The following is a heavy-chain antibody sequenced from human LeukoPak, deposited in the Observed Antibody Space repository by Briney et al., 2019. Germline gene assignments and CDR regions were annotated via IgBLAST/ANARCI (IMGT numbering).Heavy chain of an antibody. V-gene: IGHV1-8*01. CDR1: GYTFTSYD. Sequence: ASVKASCKASGYTFTSYDINWVRQATGQGLEWMGWMNPNSGNTGYAQKFQGRVTMTRNTSISTAYMELSSLRSEDTAVYYCARAYSSGWYGGAYYFDYWGQGTLVTVSS. CDR2: MNPNSGNT. J-gene: IGHJ4*02. CDR3: ARAYSSGWYGGAYYFDY. D-gene: IGHD6-19*01.